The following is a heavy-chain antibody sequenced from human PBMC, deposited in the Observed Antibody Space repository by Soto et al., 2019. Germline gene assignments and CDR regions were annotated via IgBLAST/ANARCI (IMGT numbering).Heavy chain of an antibody. V-gene: IGHV3-21*01. CDR1: GFTFSSYS. CDR2: ISSSSSYI. CDR3: ASDEMATTLLDY. D-gene: IGHD5-12*01. J-gene: IGHJ4*02. Sequence: GGSLRLSCAASGFTFSSYSMNWVRQAPGKGLEWVSSISSSSSYIYYADSVKGRFTISRDNAKNSLYLQMNSLRAEDTAVYYCASDEMATTLLDYWGQGTLVTVSS.